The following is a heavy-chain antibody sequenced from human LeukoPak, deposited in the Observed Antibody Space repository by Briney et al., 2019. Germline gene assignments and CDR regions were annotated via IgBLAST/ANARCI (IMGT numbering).Heavy chain of an antibody. CDR3: ARVDGDYGYYY. V-gene: IGHV3-23*01. J-gene: IGHJ4*02. Sequence: GGSLRLSCAASGFTFSSYAMSWVRQAPGKGLEWVSAISGSGGSTYYADSVKGRFTISRDNSKNTLYLQMNSLRAEDTAVYYCARVDGDYGYYYWGQGTLVTVSS. D-gene: IGHD4-17*01. CDR1: GFTFSSYA. CDR2: ISGSGGST.